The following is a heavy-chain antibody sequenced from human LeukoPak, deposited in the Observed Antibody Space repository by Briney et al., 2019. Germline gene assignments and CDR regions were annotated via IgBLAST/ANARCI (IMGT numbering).Heavy chain of an antibody. J-gene: IGHJ4*02. Sequence: PGGSLRLSCAASGFTFSSYSMNWVRQAPGKGLEWVSSISSSSSYIYYADSVKGRFTISRDNSKNTLYLQMNSLRAEDTAVYYCAKPHYYDSSGYYYVDYFDYWGQGTLVTVSS. CDR3: AKPHYYDSSGYYYVDYFDY. D-gene: IGHD3-22*01. CDR2: ISSSSSYI. V-gene: IGHV3-21*04. CDR1: GFTFSSYS.